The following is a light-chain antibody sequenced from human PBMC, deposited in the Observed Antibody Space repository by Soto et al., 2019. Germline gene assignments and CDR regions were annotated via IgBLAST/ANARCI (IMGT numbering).Light chain of an antibody. J-gene: IGKJ3*01. V-gene: IGKV1-5*01. Sequence: DIQMTQSPSTLSASVGDRVTITCRASQSISSWLAWYQQKPGKAPKLLMFDAASLQSGVPSRFSGSGSRTDFTLTITSLQPEDFATYYCQQTSSAPFTFGPGTKVDIK. CDR2: DAA. CDR1: QSISSW. CDR3: QQTSSAPFT.